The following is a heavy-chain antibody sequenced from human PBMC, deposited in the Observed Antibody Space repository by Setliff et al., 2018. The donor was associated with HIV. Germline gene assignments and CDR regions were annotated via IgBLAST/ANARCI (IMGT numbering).Heavy chain of an antibody. J-gene: IGHJ3*02. D-gene: IGHD2-8*01. CDR1: GGSISSHY. Sequence: TLSLTCTVPGGSISSHYWIWIRQPPGKGLEWIGYIHYSGATNYNPSLKSRVTIPLDTSRTQFSLRLSSVTAADTAVYYCARHSPNVGVRGDAFDIWGQGTVVTVSS. V-gene: IGHV4-59*08. CDR2: IHYSGAT. CDR3: ARHSPNVGVRGDAFDI.